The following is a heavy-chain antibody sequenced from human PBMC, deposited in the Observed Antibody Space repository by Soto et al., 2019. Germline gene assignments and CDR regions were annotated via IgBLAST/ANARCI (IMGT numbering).Heavy chain of an antibody. J-gene: IGHJ5*02. CDR2: ISAYNGNT. Sequence: QVQLVQSGAEVKKPGASVKVSCKASGYTFTSYGISWVRQAPGQGLEWMGWISAYNGNTNYEKNVQGRATMTTDTSXXTAYMELRSLRSDDTAVYYCARTYYGSDTYNWFDPWGQGTLVTVSS. V-gene: IGHV1-18*01. CDR3: ARTYYGSDTYNWFDP. D-gene: IGHD3-10*01. CDR1: GYTFTSYG.